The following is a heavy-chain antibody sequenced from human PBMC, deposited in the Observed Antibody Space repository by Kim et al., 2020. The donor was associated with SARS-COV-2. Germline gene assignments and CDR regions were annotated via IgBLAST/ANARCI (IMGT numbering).Heavy chain of an antibody. CDR1: GYTFTGYY. CDR3: ARGNSGSGSYYHFAP. J-gene: IGHJ5*02. D-gene: IGHD3-10*01. Sequence: ASVKVSCKTSGYTFTGYYIHWVRQAPGQGLEWMGWIKPNNGGTDYAQKFQGRVTMTRDTSSSTAYMELSRLDSDDTAVYYCARGNSGSGSYYHFAPWGQGTLVTVSS. V-gene: IGHV1-2*02. CDR2: IKPNNGGT.